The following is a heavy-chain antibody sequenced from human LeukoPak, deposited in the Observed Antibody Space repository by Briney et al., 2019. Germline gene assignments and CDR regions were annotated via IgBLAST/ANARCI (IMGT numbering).Heavy chain of an antibody. Sequence: GGSLRLSCAASGFIFSSYAMRWVRQAPGKGLEWVSTISGSDGNTFYAESVKGRFTISRDNSQNTLYLEMNSLRADDTAMYYCAKSRSSSSTSCYNYWGQGTLVTVSS. V-gene: IGHV3-23*01. CDR1: GFIFSSYA. J-gene: IGHJ4*02. CDR3: AKSRSSSSTSCYNY. CDR2: ISGSDGNT. D-gene: IGHD2-2*02.